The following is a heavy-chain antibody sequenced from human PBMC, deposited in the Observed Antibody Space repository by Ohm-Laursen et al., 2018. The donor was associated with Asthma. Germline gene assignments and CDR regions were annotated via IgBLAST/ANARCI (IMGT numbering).Heavy chain of an antibody. CDR3: ARGVDAFDI. CDR2: ISSSSSYT. J-gene: IGHJ3*02. V-gene: IGHV3-11*06. Sequence: SLRLSCAASGFTFSDYYMSWIRQAPGKGLEWVSYISSSSSYTNHADSVKGRFTISRDNAKNSLYLQMNSLRAEDTAVYYCARGVDAFDIWGQGTMVTVSS. CDR1: GFTFSDYY.